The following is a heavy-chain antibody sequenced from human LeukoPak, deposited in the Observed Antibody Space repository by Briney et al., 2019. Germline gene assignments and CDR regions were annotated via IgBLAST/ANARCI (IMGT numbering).Heavy chain of an antibody. CDR3: AKTDGSGSYPTYYFDY. Sequence: GGSLRLSCAASGFTFSSYAMSWVRQAPGKGLEWVSAISGSGGSTYYADSVKGRFTISRDNSKNTLYLQMNSLRAEDTAVYYCAKTDGSGSYPTYYFDYWGQGTLVTVSS. CDR2: ISGSGGST. V-gene: IGHV3-23*01. CDR1: GFTFSSYA. D-gene: IGHD3-10*01. J-gene: IGHJ4*02.